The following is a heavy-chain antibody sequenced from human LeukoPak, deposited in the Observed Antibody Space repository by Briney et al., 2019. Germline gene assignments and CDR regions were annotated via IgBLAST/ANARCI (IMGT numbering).Heavy chain of an antibody. Sequence: PSETLSLTCAVYGGSVSGYYWSLIRQPSGKGLEWIGKRNHSGSTNYNPSLKSRVTISVDTSKNQFSLKLSSVTAADTAVYYCARVPPRYCSSTSCYTGDYWGQGTLVTVSS. CDR1: GGSVSGYY. J-gene: IGHJ4*02. CDR3: ARVPPRYCSSTSCYTGDY. D-gene: IGHD2-2*02. CDR2: RNHSGST. V-gene: IGHV4-34*01.